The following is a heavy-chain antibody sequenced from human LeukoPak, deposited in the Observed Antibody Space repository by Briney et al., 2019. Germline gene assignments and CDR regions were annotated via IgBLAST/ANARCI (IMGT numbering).Heavy chain of an antibody. Sequence: PSETLSLTCTVSGGSISSGSYYWSWIRQPAGRGLEWIGRIYTSGSTNYNPSLKSRVTISVDTSKNQFSLKLSSVTAADTAVYYCAREGYSGYDIDYWGQGTLVTVSS. CDR3: AREGYSGYDIDY. J-gene: IGHJ4*02. CDR2: IYTSGST. D-gene: IGHD5-12*01. CDR1: GGSISSGSYY. V-gene: IGHV4-61*02.